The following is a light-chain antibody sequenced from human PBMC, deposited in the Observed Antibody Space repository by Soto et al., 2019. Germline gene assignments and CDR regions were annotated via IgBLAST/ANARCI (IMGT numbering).Light chain of an antibody. V-gene: IGKV1-5*01. J-gene: IGKJ1*01. Sequence: DIQMTQSPSTLSASVGYRVTITCRASQSISSWLAWYQQKPGKAPKLLIYDASSLESGVPSRFSVSGSGKEFTLTISSLQPDDFATYYCQQYNSYLFGQGTKVDIK. CDR2: DAS. CDR3: QQYNSYL. CDR1: QSISSW.